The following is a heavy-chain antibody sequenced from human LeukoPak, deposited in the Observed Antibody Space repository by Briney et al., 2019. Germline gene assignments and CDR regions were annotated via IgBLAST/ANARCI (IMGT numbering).Heavy chain of an antibody. V-gene: IGHV3-23*01. Sequence: QPGGSLRLSCAASGFTFSSYAMSWVRQAPGKGLEWVSAISGSGGSTYYADSVKGRFTISRDNSKNTLYLQMNSLRAEDTAVYYCAKGLYCSSTSCYSYYYYYMDVWGKGTTVTVSS. CDR2: ISGSGGST. D-gene: IGHD2-2*01. CDR3: AKGLYCSSTSCYSYYYYYMDV. CDR1: GFTFSSYA. J-gene: IGHJ6*03.